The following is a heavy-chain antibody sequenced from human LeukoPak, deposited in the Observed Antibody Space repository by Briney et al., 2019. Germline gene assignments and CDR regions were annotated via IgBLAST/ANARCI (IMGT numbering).Heavy chain of an antibody. Sequence: GGSLRLSCAASGFIFSNYAMQWVRQAPGMGLEWVAFIRYDGGNTYYAGSVKGRFTISRDNAKNSLYLQMNSLRAEDTAVYYCARDNYYGHDAFDIWGQGTMVTVSS. CDR2: IRYDGGNT. CDR3: ARDNYYGHDAFDI. J-gene: IGHJ3*02. V-gene: IGHV3-30*02. CDR1: GFIFSNYA. D-gene: IGHD4-17*01.